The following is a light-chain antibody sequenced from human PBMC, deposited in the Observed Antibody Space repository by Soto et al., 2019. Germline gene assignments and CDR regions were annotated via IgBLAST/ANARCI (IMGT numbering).Light chain of an antibody. Sequence: EIVLTQSPATLSLSPGKRATLSCRASQSVSNYLAWYQQKPGQAPRLLIYDASTRATAIPDRFSGSGSGTDFTLTISSLEPEDCAVYYCLQRSSWPRTFGQGTRLEI. CDR2: DAS. CDR3: LQRSSWPRT. J-gene: IGKJ2*01. V-gene: IGKV3-11*01. CDR1: QSVSNY.